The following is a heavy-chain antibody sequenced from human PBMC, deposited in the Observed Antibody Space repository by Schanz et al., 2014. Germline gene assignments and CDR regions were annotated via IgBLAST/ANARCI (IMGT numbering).Heavy chain of an antibody. CDR1: GFTFRSYG. V-gene: IGHV3-21*02. CDR3: ARLDSSSWYPRY. Sequence: EAQLLESGGGLVQPGRSLRLSCAASGFTFRSYGMHWVRQAPGKGLEWVSSISSSSSYISYADSVKGRFTTSRDNGKKSMYLQMNSLRAEDTAVYYCARLDSSSWYPRYWGQGTLVTVSS. J-gene: IGHJ4*02. CDR2: ISSSSSYI. D-gene: IGHD6-13*01.